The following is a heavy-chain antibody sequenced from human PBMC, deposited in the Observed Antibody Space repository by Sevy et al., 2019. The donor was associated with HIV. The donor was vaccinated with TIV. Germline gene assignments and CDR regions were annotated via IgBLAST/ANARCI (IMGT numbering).Heavy chain of an antibody. J-gene: IGHJ4*02. CDR2: ISYDGSNK. CDR3: ANGYHQTELLAGFDY. Sequence: GGSLRLSCAASGFTFSSYGMHWVRQAPGKGLEWVAVISYDGSNKYYADSVKGRFTISRDNSKNTLYLLMNSLRAEDTAVYYCANGYHQTELLAGFDYWGQGTLVTVSS. V-gene: IGHV3-30*18. CDR1: GFTFSSYG. D-gene: IGHD1-26*01.